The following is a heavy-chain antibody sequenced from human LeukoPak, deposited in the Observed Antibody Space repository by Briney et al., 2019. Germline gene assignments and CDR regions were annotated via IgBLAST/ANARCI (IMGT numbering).Heavy chain of an antibody. J-gene: IGHJ4*02. CDR3: ARGARAGYNLEPFDY. Sequence: SGTLSLTCGVSGGSISNTNWWTWVRQPPGKGLEWIGGVDLLGRTNYNPSLKSRVAISVDKSENHISLWLTSVTAADTAVYYCARGARAGYNLEPFDYWGQGTLVTVSS. CDR2: VDLLGRT. D-gene: IGHD5-24*01. CDR1: GGSISNTNW. V-gene: IGHV4-4*02.